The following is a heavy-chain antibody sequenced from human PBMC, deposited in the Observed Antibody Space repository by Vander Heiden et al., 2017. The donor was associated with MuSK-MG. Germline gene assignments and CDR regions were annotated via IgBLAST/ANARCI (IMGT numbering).Heavy chain of an antibody. CDR2: IWYDGSNK. CDR1: GFTFSSYG. D-gene: IGHD3-10*01. V-gene: IGHV3-33*01. CDR3: AREFYYGSGSYGFDP. Sequence: QVQLVESGGGVVQPGRSLRLSCAASGFTFSSYGMHWVRQAPGKGLEWVAVIWYDGSNKYYADSVKGRFTISRDNSKNTLYLQMNSLRAEDTAVYYCAREFYYGSGSYGFDPWGQGTLVTVSS. J-gene: IGHJ5*02.